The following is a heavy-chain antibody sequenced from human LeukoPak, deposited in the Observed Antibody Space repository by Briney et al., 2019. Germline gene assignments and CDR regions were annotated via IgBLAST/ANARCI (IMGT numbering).Heavy chain of an antibody. CDR2: ISAYNGNT. CDR3: ARDMIRYYYYYMDV. Sequence: GPVKVSCKASGYTFTSYGISWVRQAPGQGLEWMGWISAYNGNTNYAQKLQGRVTMTTDTSTSTAYMELRSLRSDDTAVYYCARDMIRYYYYYMDVWGKGTTVTVSS. D-gene: IGHD3-16*01. J-gene: IGHJ6*03. V-gene: IGHV1-18*01. CDR1: GYTFTSYG.